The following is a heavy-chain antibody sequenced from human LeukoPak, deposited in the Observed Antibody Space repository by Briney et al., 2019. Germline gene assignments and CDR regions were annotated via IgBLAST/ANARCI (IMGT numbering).Heavy chain of an antibody. CDR3: ASSSYSSGWLSPH. D-gene: IGHD6-19*01. Sequence: GGSLRLSCAASGFTFSSYWMHWVRQAPGKGLVWVSRINSDGSSTSYADSVKGRFTISRDNAKNTLYLQMNSLRAEDTAVYYCASSSYSSGWLSPHWGQETLVTVPS. CDR1: GFTFSSYW. V-gene: IGHV3-74*01. J-gene: IGHJ4*02. CDR2: INSDGSST.